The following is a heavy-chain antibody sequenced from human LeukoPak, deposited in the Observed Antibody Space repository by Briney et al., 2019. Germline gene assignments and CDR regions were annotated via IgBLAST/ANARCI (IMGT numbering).Heavy chain of an antibody. CDR2: IKSRTDHRTP. J-gene: IGHJ4*02. CDR1: GLTFSSAW. D-gene: IGHD2-15*01. CDR3: TKALGYCSGDSCSTLVHY. Sequence: GGPLRLSCADSGLTFSSAWLSWVRQSPGKGVEGFGRIKSRTDHRTPDFSAPVIGRFNISRDDSNNTLFLQMNSLKTEDTAVYYCTKALGYCSGDSCSTLVHYWGQGTLLTVSS. V-gene: IGHV3-15*01.